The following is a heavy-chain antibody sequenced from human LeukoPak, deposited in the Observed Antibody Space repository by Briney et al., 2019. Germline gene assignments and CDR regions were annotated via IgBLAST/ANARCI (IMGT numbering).Heavy chain of an antibody. V-gene: IGHV1-24*01. J-gene: IGHJ2*01. CDR2: FDPEDGET. CDR3: ATAWVSLVPAEPTDDKSYWYFDL. Sequence: ASVKVSCKVSGYTLTELSMHWVRQAPGKGLEWMGGFDPEDGETIYAQKFQGRVTMTEDTSTDTAYMELSSLRSEDTAVYYCATAWVSLVPAEPTDDKSYWYFDLWGRGTLATVSS. D-gene: IGHD2-2*01. CDR1: GYTLTELS.